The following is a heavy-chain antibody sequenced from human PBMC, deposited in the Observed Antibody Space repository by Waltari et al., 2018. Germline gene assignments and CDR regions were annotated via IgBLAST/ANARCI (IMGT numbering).Heavy chain of an antibody. D-gene: IGHD6-19*01. V-gene: IGHV3-33*01. CDR2: IWYDGSNK. CDR3: ARWESVAGLKVPYYYYGMDV. J-gene: IGHJ6*02. Sequence: QVQLVESGGGVVQPGRSLRLSCAASGFTFSSYGMHWVRQAPGKGLEGVAVIWYDGSNKYYAASVKVRFTSSRDNSKNTLYLQMNSLRAEDTAVYYCARWESVAGLKVPYYYYGMDVWGQGTTVTVSS. CDR1: GFTFSSYG.